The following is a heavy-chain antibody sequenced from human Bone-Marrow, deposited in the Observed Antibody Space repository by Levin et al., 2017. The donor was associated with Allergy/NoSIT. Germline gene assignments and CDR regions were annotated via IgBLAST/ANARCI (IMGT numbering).Heavy chain of an antibody. J-gene: IGHJ4*02. CDR3: ARVAYSSSWKGGHFDY. CDR2: IYYSGST. D-gene: IGHD6-13*01. V-gene: IGHV4-61*01. Sequence: PSETLSLTCTVSGGSVSSGSYYWSWIRQPPGKGLEWIGYIYYSGSTNYNPSLKSRVTISVDTSKNQFSLKLSSVTAADTAVYYCARVAYSSSWKGGHFDYWGQGTLVTVSS. CDR1: GGSVSSGSYY.